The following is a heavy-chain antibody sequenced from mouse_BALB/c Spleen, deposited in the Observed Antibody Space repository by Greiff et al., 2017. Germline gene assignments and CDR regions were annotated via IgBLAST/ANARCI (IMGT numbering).Heavy chain of an antibody. CDR2: ISSGGST. Sequence: EVKVVQSGGGLVKPGGSLKISCAASGFTFTSYAMSWVRQTPEKRLEWVAFISSGGSTYYPETLKCRFTICRDNARNILYLQMSSLRSEDTAMYYCTRVGSSSHYFDYWGQGTTLTVSS. D-gene: IGHD1-1*01. CDR1: GFTFTSYA. J-gene: IGHJ2*01. V-gene: IGHV5-6-5*01. CDR3: TRVGSSSHYFDY.